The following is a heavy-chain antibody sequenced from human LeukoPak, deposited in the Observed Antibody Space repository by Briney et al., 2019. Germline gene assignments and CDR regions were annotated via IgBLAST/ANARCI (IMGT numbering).Heavy chain of an antibody. V-gene: IGHV4-31*03. CDR3: ARDRTYYDFWSGPYYYYGMDV. Sequence: SETLSLTCTVSGGSISSGGYYWSWIRQHPGTGLEWIGYIYYSGSTYYNPSLKSRVTISVDTSKNQFSLKLSSVTAADTAVYYCARDRTYYDFWSGPYYYYGMDVWGQGTTVTVSS. D-gene: IGHD3-3*01. J-gene: IGHJ6*02. CDR1: GGSISSGGYY. CDR2: IYYSGST.